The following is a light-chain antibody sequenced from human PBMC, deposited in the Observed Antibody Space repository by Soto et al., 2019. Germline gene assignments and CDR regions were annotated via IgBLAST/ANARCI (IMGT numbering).Light chain of an antibody. CDR3: QQYGSSTYT. CDR1: QSVSNSY. J-gene: IGKJ2*01. CDR2: GAS. V-gene: IGKV3-20*01. Sequence: EIVLTQSPGTLSLSPGERATLSCRASQSVSNSYLAWYQQKPGQAPRRLIYGASSRATGIPDRFSGSGSGTDFTLTISRLEPEDFAVYYCQQYGSSTYTFGQGTKLEIK.